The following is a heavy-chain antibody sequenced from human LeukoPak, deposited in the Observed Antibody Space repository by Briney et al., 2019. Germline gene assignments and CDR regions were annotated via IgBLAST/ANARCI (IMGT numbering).Heavy chain of an antibody. CDR3: ARGSGSVDFDY. V-gene: IGHV4-59*01. D-gene: IGHD1-26*01. Sequence: SETLSLTCTVSGVSIRSYYWSWIRQPPGKGLEWIGYIYYSGSTNYNPSLKSRVTISVDTSKNQFSLKLSSVTAADTAVYYCARGSGSVDFDYWGQGTLVTVSS. CDR2: IYYSGST. J-gene: IGHJ4*02. CDR1: GVSIRSYY.